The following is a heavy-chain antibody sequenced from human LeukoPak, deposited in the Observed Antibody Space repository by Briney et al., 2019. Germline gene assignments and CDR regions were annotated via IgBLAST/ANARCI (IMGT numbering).Heavy chain of an antibody. CDR1: GGSISSYY. CDR3: ARENDSSGYSGGAFDI. CDR2: IYYSGST. D-gene: IGHD3-22*01. V-gene: IGHV4-39*07. Sequence: SETLSLTCTVSGGSISSYYWGWIRQPPGKGLEWIGSIYYSGSTYYNPSLKSRVTISVDTSKNQFSLKLSSVTAADTAVYYCARENDSSGYSGGAFDIWGQGTMVTVSS. J-gene: IGHJ3*02.